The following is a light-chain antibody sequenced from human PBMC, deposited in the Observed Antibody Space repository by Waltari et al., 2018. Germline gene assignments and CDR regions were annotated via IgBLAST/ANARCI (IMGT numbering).Light chain of an antibody. Sequence: QSALPQPRSVSGSPGQSVTISCSGSNRDVGGYNYVSWYQQHPGKAPKLMISDVTKRPSGVPDRFSGSKSGNTASLTISGLQAEDEADYYCSSYAGSSVAFGGGTKLTVL. CDR1: NRDVGGYNY. CDR2: DVT. J-gene: IGLJ2*01. V-gene: IGLV2-11*01. CDR3: SSYAGSSVA.